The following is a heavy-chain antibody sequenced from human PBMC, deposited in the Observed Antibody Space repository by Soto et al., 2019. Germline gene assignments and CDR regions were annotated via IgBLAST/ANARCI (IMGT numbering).Heavy chain of an antibody. V-gene: IGHV4-59*01. Sequence: PSETLSLTCTVSGASMTDYYGSWVRQSPGKGLEWIGYMFYSGRSNYNSSLNSRVTISVDTSKNQMSLKLSSVTAADTAVYYCERSGHSFAGAVWGRGTLVTVSS. CDR1: GASMTDYY. D-gene: IGHD3-16*01. J-gene: IGHJ4*02. CDR2: MFYSGRS. CDR3: ERSGHSFAGAV.